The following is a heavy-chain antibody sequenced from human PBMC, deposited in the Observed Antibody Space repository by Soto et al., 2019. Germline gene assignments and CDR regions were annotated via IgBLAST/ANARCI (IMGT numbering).Heavy chain of an antibody. D-gene: IGHD4-17*01. Sequence: PSETLSLTCAVSGGSISSGGYSWSWIRQPPGKGLEWIGYIYHSGSTYYNPSLKSRVTISVDRSKNQFSLKLSSVTAADTAVYCCARGGYGDLYYFDYWGQGTLVTVSS. CDR2: IYHSGST. V-gene: IGHV4-30-2*01. CDR1: GGSISSGGYS. J-gene: IGHJ4*02. CDR3: ARGGYGDLYYFDY.